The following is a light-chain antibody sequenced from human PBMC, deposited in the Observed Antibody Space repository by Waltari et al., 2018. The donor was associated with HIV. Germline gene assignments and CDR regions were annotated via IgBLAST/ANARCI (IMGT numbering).Light chain of an antibody. Sequence: QSVLTQPPSASGTPGQRVTISCSGSSSNTENDNVYCYQPLPGAAPRLLIYKDKQRPSGVPDRFTGSKSGTSASLAISGLRSEDEADYYCVGWDSRLSGYVFGTGTKVTVL. J-gene: IGLJ1*01. CDR2: KDK. CDR1: SSNTENDN. CDR3: VGWDSRLSGYV. V-gene: IGLV1-47*01.